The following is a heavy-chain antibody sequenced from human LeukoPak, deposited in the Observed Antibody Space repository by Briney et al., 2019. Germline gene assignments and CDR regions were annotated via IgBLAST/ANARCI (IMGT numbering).Heavy chain of an antibody. Sequence: GASVKVSCKASGYTFTSYYMHWVRQAPGQGLEWMGIINPSGGSTSYAQKFQGRVTMTRDTSTSTVYMELSSLKASDTAMYYCARAYSSSWYRNFDYWGQGTLVTVSS. CDR1: GYTFTSYY. CDR3: ARAYSSSWYRNFDY. J-gene: IGHJ4*02. V-gene: IGHV1-46*01. CDR2: INPSGGST. D-gene: IGHD6-13*01.